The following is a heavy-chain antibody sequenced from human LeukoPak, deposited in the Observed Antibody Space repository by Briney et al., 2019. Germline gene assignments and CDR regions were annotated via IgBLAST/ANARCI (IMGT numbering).Heavy chain of an antibody. V-gene: IGHV4-4*07. J-gene: IGHJ4*02. CDR3: ARGRDYGDYFDY. CDR1: GGSISSYY. D-gene: IGHD4-17*01. CDR2: IYTSGST. Sequence: SXTLSLTCTVSGGSISSYYWSWIRQPAGKGLEWIGRIYTSGSTNYYPSLKSRVTMSVDTSKNQFSLKLSSVTAADTAVYYCARGRDYGDYFDYWGQGTLVTVSS.